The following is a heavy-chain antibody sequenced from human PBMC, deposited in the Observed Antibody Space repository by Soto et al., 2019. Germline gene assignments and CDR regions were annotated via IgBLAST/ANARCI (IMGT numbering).Heavy chain of an antibody. CDR1: GFTFSNAW. D-gene: IGHD2-15*01. J-gene: IGHJ4*02. Sequence: GGSLRLSCAASGFTFSNAWMNWVRQAPGKGLEWVGRIKSKTDGGTTDYAAPVKGRFTISRDDSKNTLYLQMNSLKTEDTAVYYCTTDPPTHLGYCSGGSCYGLEVKSYWGQGTLVTVSS. CDR3: TTDPPTHLGYCSGGSCYGLEVKSY. CDR2: IKSKTDGGTT. V-gene: IGHV3-15*07.